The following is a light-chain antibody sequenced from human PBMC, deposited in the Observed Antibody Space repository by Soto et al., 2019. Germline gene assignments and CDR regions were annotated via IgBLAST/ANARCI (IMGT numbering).Light chain of an antibody. V-gene: IGKV3-20*01. CDR2: GAS. CDR3: QQYANSPYT. CDR1: QSVSSNY. Sequence: IVLTQSPGTLSLSPGKKATLSCRASQSVSSNYLAWYQQQPGQAPRLLIYGASSRATDIPDRFSGSGSGTDFTLTISRLEPEDFAVYYCQQYANSPYTFGQGTKLEIK. J-gene: IGKJ2*01.